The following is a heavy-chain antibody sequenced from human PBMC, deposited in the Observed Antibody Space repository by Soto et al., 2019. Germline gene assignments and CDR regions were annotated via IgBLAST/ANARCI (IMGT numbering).Heavy chain of an antibody. CDR1: GGTFSSYT. Sequence: SVKVSCKASGGTFSSYTICWVRHAPGQGLEWMGRIIPILGIANYAQKFQGRVTITADKSTSTAYMELSSLRSEDTAVYYCARDRLGATCMDVWGKGTTVTVSS. D-gene: IGHD3-16*01. CDR3: ARDRLGATCMDV. V-gene: IGHV1-69*04. CDR2: IIPILGIA. J-gene: IGHJ6*03.